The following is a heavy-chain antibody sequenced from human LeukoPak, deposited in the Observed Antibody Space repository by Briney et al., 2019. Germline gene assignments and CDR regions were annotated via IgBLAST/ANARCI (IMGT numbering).Heavy chain of an antibody. CDR3: ARGRRAVAGPYNWFDP. V-gene: IGHV4-34*01. CDR1: GGSFSGYY. D-gene: IGHD6-19*01. J-gene: IGHJ5*02. CDR2: INHSGST. Sequence: PSETLSLTCAVYGGSFSGYYWSWIRQPPGKGLEWIGEINHSGSTNYNPSLKSRVTISVDTSKNQFSLKLSSVTAADTAVYYCARGRRAVAGPYNWFDPWGQGTLVTVSS.